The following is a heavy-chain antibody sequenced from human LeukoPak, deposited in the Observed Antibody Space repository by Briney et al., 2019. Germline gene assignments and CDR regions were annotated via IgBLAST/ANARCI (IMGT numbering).Heavy chain of an antibody. Sequence: SETLSLTCTVSGGSISRGGYYWSWIRQHPGKGLEWIGYTYYSGSTYYHPSLKSRVTISVDTSKNQFPLTVSSVSAADTGVYYCARERRGGGFDPWGQGTMVTVSS. CDR3: ARERRGGGFDP. D-gene: IGHD3-16*01. J-gene: IGHJ5*02. CDR1: GGSISRGGYY. V-gene: IGHV4-31*03. CDR2: TYYSGST.